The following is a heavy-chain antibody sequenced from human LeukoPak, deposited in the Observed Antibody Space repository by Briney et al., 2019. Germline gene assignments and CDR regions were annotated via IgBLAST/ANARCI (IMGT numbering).Heavy chain of an antibody. V-gene: IGHV3-21*01. Sequence: GGSLRLSCAASGFTFSSYRMNWVRQAPGKGLEWVSSISSSSSYIYYADSVKGRFTISRDNAKNSLYLQMNSLRAEDTAVYYCARGTPGSGSYKAFDYWGQGTLVTVSS. CDR3: ARGTPGSGSYKAFDY. CDR1: GFTFSSYR. CDR2: ISSSSSYI. D-gene: IGHD3-10*01. J-gene: IGHJ4*02.